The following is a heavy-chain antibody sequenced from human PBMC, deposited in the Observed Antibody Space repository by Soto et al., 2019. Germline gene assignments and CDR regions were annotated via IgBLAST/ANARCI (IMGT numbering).Heavy chain of an antibody. CDR3: ARNLKVRSNVYLPDY. CDR2: ISSSGSSI. D-gene: IGHD1-26*01. J-gene: IGHJ4*02. CDR1: GFTFSDYY. Sequence: QVQLAESGGGLVKPGGSLRLSCAASGFTFSDYYMSWIRQAPGKGLEWVSYISSSGSSIYYADSVKGRFTISRDNAKNSLYLQMNSLRVEDTAVYYCARNLKVRSNVYLPDYWGQGTLVTVSS. V-gene: IGHV3-11*01.